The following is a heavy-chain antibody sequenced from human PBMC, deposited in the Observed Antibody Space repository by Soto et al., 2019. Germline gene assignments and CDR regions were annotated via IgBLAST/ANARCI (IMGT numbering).Heavy chain of an antibody. CDR1: GFIFSNYA. J-gene: IGHJ4*02. CDR2: IYAGGGTT. V-gene: IGHV3-23*01. D-gene: IGHD3-10*01. CDR3: AKDLIRGDGYVDFDY. Sequence: GGSLRLSCAASGFIFSNYAMFWVRQAPGKGLDWVSTIYAGGGTTHYAESVKGRFTVSRDNSNNRLYLELNNLRAEDTAVYFCAKDLIRGDGYVDFDYWGQGTLVTVSS.